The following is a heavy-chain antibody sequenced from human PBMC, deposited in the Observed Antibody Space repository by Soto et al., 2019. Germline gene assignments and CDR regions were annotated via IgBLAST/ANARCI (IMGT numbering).Heavy chain of an antibody. CDR3: ARPGLEGVEQQLAL. J-gene: IGHJ4*02. Sequence: AASVKVSCKASGGTFSSYAISWVRQAPGQGLEWMGGIIPIFGTANYAQKFQGRVTITADESTSTAYMELSSLRSEGTAVYYCARPGLEGVEQQLALWGQGTLVTVSS. CDR2: IIPIFGTA. CDR1: GGTFSSYA. V-gene: IGHV1-69*13. D-gene: IGHD6-13*01.